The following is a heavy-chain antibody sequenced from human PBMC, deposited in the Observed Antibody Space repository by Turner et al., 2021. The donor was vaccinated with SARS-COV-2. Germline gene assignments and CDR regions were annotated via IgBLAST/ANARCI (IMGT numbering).Heavy chain of an antibody. CDR1: GLNVSSNY. J-gene: IGHJ3*02. D-gene: IGHD2-15*01. V-gene: IGHV3-53*04. CDR3: ARSVAEDAFDI. CDR2: IYSGGST. Sequence: EVQLVESGGGLVQPGGSLRLSCAASGLNVSSNYMSWVRQAPGKGLEWVSVIYSGGSTYYTDSVKGRFTISRHNSKNTLYLQMNSLRAEDTAVYYCARSVAEDAFDIWGQGTMVTVSS.